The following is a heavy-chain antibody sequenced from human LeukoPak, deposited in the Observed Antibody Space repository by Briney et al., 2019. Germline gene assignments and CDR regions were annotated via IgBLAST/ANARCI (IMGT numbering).Heavy chain of an antibody. Sequence: GGSLRLSCAASGVTFSNTWMHWVRQAPGKGGVWVSRIHSDGISTTYADSVKGRFTISRDNAKNTLYLQMNRLRAEDTAVYYCARDRYYVPDYWGQGTLVTVSS. CDR1: GVTFSNTW. CDR3: ARDRYYVPDY. CDR2: IHSDGIST. J-gene: IGHJ4*02. D-gene: IGHD3-10*02. V-gene: IGHV3-74*03.